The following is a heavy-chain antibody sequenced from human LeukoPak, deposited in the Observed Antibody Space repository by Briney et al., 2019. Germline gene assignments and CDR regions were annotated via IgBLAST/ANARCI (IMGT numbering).Heavy chain of an antibody. V-gene: IGHV1-18*04. J-gene: IGHJ4*02. CDR2: TSYNGKT. Sequence: GASVTVSFKGSGYTFINYGISWVRQAPGLGGEGMGWTSYNGKTNYTQKVQDRVTMTTATSTTTAYMELRSLESDDTAVYYCARHSGSGWQALGYWGQGTLVTVSS. CDR1: GYTFINYG. CDR3: ARHSGSGWQALGY. D-gene: IGHD6-19*01.